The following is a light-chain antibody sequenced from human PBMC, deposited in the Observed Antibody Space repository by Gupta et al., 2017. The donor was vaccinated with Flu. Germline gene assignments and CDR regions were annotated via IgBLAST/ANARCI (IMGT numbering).Light chain of an antibody. V-gene: IGLV3-25*02. CDR3: QSAGNSVIGV. CDR2: KDS. CDR1: ALSKQY. Sequence: SYELTQPPSVSVSPGQTARITCSGDALSKQYAYWYQQKPGQAPVLMISKDSERPSGIPERFSGSSSGTTVTLTISGVQAEDEADYYCQSAGNSVIGVFGTGTKVTVL. J-gene: IGLJ1*01.